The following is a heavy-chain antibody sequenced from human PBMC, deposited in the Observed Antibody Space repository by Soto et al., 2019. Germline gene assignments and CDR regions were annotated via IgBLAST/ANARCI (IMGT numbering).Heavy chain of an antibody. J-gene: IGHJ4*02. D-gene: IGHD6-6*01. Sequence: QVQLVESGGGVVQPGRSLRLSCAASGFTFSSYGMHWDRQAPGKGLEWVAVIWYDGSNKYYADSVKGRFTISRDNSKNTLYLQMNSLRAEDTAVYYCARDGPSSRIFDYWGQGTLVTVSS. CDR3: ARDGPSSRIFDY. V-gene: IGHV3-33*01. CDR2: IWYDGSNK. CDR1: GFTFSSYG.